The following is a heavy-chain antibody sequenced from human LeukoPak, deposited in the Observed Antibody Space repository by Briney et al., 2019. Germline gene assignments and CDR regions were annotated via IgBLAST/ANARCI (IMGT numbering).Heavy chain of an antibody. J-gene: IGHJ3*02. CDR3: AKSLRGLLREAFDI. V-gene: IGHV3-9*01. D-gene: IGHD2-21*02. CDR1: GFTFDDYA. Sequence: PGRSLRLSCAASGFTFDDYAMHWVRQAPGKGLEWVSGISWNSGSIGYADSVKGRFTISRDNSKNTLYLQMNSPRAEDTAVYYCAKSLRGLLREAFDIWGQGTMVTVSS. CDR2: ISWNSGSI.